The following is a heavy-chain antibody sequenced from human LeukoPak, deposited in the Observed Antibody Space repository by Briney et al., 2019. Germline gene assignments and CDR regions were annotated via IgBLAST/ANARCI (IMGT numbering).Heavy chain of an antibody. J-gene: IGHJ5*02. CDR1: GGTFSSYA. D-gene: IGHD3-16*02. Sequence: SVKVSCKASGGTFSSYAISWVRQAPREGLEWMGRIIPILGIANYAQKFQGRVTITADKSTSTAYMELSSLRSEDTAVYYCARDRYMVTSPWGQGTLVTVSS. CDR2: IIPILGIA. CDR3: ARDRYMVTSP. V-gene: IGHV1-69*04.